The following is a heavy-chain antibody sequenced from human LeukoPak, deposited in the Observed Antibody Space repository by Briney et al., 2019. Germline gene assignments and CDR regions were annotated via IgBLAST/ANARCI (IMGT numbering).Heavy chain of an antibody. J-gene: IGHJ6*03. Sequence: ASVKVSCKASGYTFTSYGISWVRQAPGQGLEWMGWISAYNGSTNYAQKLQGRVTMTTDTSTSTAYMELRSLRSDDTAVYYCARARYDYVWGYYYYMDVWGKGTTVTVSS. D-gene: IGHD3-16*01. V-gene: IGHV1-18*01. CDR1: GYTFTSYG. CDR3: ARARYDYVWGYYYYMDV. CDR2: ISAYNGST.